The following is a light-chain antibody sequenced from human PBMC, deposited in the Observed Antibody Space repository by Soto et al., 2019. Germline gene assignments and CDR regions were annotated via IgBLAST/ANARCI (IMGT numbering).Light chain of an antibody. J-gene: IGKJ5*01. CDR2: GAS. V-gene: IGKV3-20*01. Sequence: ENVLTQSPGTLSLSPGERATHSCRASQSFSSYLTWYQQRPGQAPRLLISGASRRATGIPDRFSGSGSGTDFTLSISRLEPEDFALYYCQQYGTSPITFGQGTRWRL. CDR3: QQYGTSPIT. CDR1: QSFSSY.